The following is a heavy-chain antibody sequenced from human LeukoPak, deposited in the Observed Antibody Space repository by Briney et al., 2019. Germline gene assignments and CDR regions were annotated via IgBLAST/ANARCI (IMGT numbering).Heavy chain of an antibody. D-gene: IGHD3-22*01. CDR3: TTTYYYDSSGYYLPWY. Sequence: GGSLRLSCAASGFTFSNAWMSWVRQAPGKGLEWVGRIKSKTDGGTTDYAAPVKGRFTISRDDSKNTLYLQMNSLKTEDTAVYYCTTTYYYDSSGYYLPWYWGQGTLVTVSS. V-gene: IGHV3-15*01. CDR1: GFTFSNAW. CDR2: IKSKTDGGTT. J-gene: IGHJ4*02.